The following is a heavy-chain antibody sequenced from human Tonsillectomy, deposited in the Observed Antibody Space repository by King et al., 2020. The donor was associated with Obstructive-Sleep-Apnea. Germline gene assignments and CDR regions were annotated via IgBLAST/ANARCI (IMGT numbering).Heavy chain of an antibody. CDR1: GGSISSSSYY. CDR3: ARLSVAGDCFDY. J-gene: IGHJ4*02. D-gene: IGHD6-19*01. Sequence: QLQESGPGLVKPSETLSLTCTVSGGSISSSSYYWGWIRLPPGKGLEWIGSIYYSGSTYYNPSLKSRVTIAVDTSKNQFSLRLSSVTAADTAVYYCARLSVAGDCFDYWGQGTLVTVSS. V-gene: IGHV4-39*01. CDR2: IYYSGST.